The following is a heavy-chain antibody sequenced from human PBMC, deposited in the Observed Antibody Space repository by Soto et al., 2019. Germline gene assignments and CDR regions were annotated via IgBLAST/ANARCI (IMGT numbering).Heavy chain of an antibody. CDR2: IKQGGSET. CDR1: GFSFSTYW. J-gene: IGHJ6*03. CDR3: ARGDGGPYYMDV. D-gene: IGHD3-16*01. V-gene: IGHV3-7*04. Sequence: GGSLRLSCAASGFSFSTYWMTWVRQAPGKGLEWVANIKQGGSETYSVDSVKGRFTISRDDAKNSLYLQMNSLRAEDTAVYYCARGDGGPYYMDVWGKGTTVTVSS.